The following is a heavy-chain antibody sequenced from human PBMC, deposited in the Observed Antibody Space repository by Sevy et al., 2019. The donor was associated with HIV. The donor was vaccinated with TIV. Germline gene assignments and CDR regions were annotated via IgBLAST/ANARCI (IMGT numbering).Heavy chain of an antibody. CDR3: LKRKWDPSPGQDSWFDP. CDR2: ITRTGEAT. J-gene: IGHJ5*02. D-gene: IGHD1-1*01. V-gene: IGHV3-23*01. Sequence: GGSLRLSCAVSGFTFTAYPMAWVRQGPGKGLEWVSAITRTGEATHYADSVKGRFTISRDDSKSMLYLQMNRLKADDTAIYYCLKRKWDPSPGQDSWFDPWGQGTLVTVSS. CDR1: GFTFTAYP.